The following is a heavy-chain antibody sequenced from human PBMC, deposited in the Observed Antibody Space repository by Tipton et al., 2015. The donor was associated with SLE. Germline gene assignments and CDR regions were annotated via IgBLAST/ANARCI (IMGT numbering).Heavy chain of an antibody. D-gene: IGHD6-19*01. CDR3: ARDRGIAVAGTTDY. V-gene: IGHV4-59*11. CDR2: IYYSGST. CDR1: GGSISSHY. J-gene: IGHJ4*02. Sequence: TLSLTCTVSGGSISSHYWSWIRQPPGKGLEWIGYIYYSGSTNYNPSLKSRVTISVDTSKNQFSLKLSSVTAADTAVYYCARDRGIAVAGTTDYWGQGTLVAVSS.